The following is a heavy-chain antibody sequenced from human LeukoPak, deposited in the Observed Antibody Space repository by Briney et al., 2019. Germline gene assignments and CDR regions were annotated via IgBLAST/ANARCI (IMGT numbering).Heavy chain of an antibody. Sequence: ASVKVSRKASGYMFTSYNMQWVRQAPGQGLEWMGMVSSSGAHTKYAQKFRGRVTMTSDTSTSTVYMELSSLISDDTAVYYCARDQHYATDYWGQGTLVTVCS. CDR2: VSSSGAHT. J-gene: IGHJ4*02. CDR1: GYMFTSYN. D-gene: IGHD2-2*01. V-gene: IGHV1-46*03. CDR3: ARDQHYATDY.